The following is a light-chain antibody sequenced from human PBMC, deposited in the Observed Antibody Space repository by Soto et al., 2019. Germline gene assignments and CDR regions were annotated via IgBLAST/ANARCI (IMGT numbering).Light chain of an antibody. CDR3: QQYGTSPRT. CDR2: GAS. J-gene: IGKJ5*01. CDR1: QSVRSTH. V-gene: IGKV3-20*01. Sequence: EIFLTQSPGTLSLSPWEIATLSCRASQSVRSTHLAWYQLKPGQAPRLFIYGASSRATGIPDRFSGSGSGTDFTLTISRLEPEDFAVYICQQYGTSPRTFGQGTRLEIK.